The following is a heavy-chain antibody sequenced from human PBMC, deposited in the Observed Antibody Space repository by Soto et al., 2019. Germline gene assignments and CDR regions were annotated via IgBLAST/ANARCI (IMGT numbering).Heavy chain of an antibody. CDR1: GFTFSGSA. D-gene: IGHD3-16*02. CDR2: IRSKTNNYAA. J-gene: IGHJ4*02. V-gene: IGHV3-73*01. Sequence: GGSLRLSCAASGFTFSGSAMHWVRQASGKGLEWVGRIRSKTNNYAAAYAASVKGRFTISRDDSQNTAYLQMNSLKIEDTAVYYCAGIGELSPFDYWGQGTLVTVSS. CDR3: AGIGELSPFDY.